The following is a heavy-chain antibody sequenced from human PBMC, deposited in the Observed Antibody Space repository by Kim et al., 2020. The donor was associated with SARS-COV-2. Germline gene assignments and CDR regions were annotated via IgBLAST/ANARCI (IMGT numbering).Heavy chain of an antibody. D-gene: IGHD5-18*01. CDR3: ARGQVSQLWFVDYYYYMDV. CDR1: GYTFTSYD. Sequence: ASVKVSCKASGYTFTSYDINWVRQATGQGLEWMGWMNPNSGNTGYAQKFQGRVTMTRNTSISTAYMELSSLRSEDTAVYYCARGQVSQLWFVDYYYYMDVWGKGTTVTVSS. J-gene: IGHJ6*03. CDR2: MNPNSGNT. V-gene: IGHV1-8*01.